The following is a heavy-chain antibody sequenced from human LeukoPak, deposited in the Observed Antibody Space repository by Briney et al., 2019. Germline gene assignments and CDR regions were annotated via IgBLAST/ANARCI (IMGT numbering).Heavy chain of an antibody. D-gene: IGHD2-2*01. V-gene: IGHV1-2*02. CDR3: ARGRGVVHYYYYMDV. CDR2: INPNSGGT. CDR1: GYTFTGYY. J-gene: IGHJ6*03. Sequence: ASVTVSFTASGYTFTGYYMHWVRQAPGQGLEWMGWINPNSGGTNYAQKFQGRVTMTRDTSISTAYMELSRLRSDDTAVYYCARGRGVVHYYYYMDVWGKGTTVTVSS.